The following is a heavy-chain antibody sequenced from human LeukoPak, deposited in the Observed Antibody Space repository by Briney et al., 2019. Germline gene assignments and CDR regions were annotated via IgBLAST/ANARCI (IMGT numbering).Heavy chain of an antibody. Sequence: PGVSLRLSCTASGFTLSNFAMSWVRQAPGKGLEWVSAISGSGGSTYYADSVKGRFTISRDNSKNTLYLQMNSLRAEDTAVYYCAKDRSYGSGSYWFWSDAFDIWGQGTMVTVSS. CDR2: ISGSGGST. J-gene: IGHJ3*02. CDR1: GFTLSNFA. D-gene: IGHD3-10*01. CDR3: AKDRSYGSGSYWFWSDAFDI. V-gene: IGHV3-23*01.